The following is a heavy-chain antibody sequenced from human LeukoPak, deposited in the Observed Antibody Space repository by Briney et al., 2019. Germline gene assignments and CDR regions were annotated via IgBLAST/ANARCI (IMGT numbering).Heavy chain of an antibody. Sequence: SETLSLTCTVSGGSMSSYFWSWIRQPPGKGLEWIGYIYRSGSTFYNPSLKSRVTISLDTSKNQFSLRLSSVTAADTAVYYCAKSNGYGLVDIWGQGTMVTVSS. CDR3: AKSNGYGLVDI. CDR2: IYRSGST. V-gene: IGHV4-59*01. D-gene: IGHD3-10*01. J-gene: IGHJ3*02. CDR1: GGSMSSYF.